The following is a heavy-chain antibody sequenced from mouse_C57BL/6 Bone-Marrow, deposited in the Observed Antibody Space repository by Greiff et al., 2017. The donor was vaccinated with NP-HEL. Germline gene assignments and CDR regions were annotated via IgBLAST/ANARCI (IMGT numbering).Heavy chain of an antibody. CDR3: ARKASYGRSYEFAY. V-gene: IGHV1-50*01. CDR2: IDPSDSYT. J-gene: IGHJ3*01. CDR1: GYTFTTYW. D-gene: IGHD1-1*01. Sequence: QVQLQQSGAELVKPGASVKLSCKASGYTFTTYWMQWVKQRPGQGLEWIGEIDPSDSYTNYNQKFKGKATLTVDTSSSTANMQLSSLTSEDSAVYYCARKASYGRSYEFAYWGQGTLVTVSA.